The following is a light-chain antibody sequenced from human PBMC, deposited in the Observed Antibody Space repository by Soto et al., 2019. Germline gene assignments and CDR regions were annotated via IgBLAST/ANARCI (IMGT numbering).Light chain of an antibody. CDR2: GAS. Sequence: EIVMTQSPATLSVSPGERATLSCRASQSVSSTLAWYQQKPGQPPRLLIYGASTRATGIPARFSGSGSATEFTLTISSLQSEDFAVYYCQQYNKWPGTFGQGTKVEIK. CDR3: QQYNKWPGT. J-gene: IGKJ1*01. CDR1: QSVSST. V-gene: IGKV3-15*01.